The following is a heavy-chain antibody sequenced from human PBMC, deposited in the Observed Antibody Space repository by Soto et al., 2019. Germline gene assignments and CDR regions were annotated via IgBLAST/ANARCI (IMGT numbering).Heavy chain of an antibody. CDR2: ISYDGSNK. CDR3: AKETTIFGVGMAV. CDR1: GFTFSSYG. J-gene: IGHJ6*02. Sequence: QVQLVESGGGVVQPGRSLRLSCAASGFTFSSYGMHWVRQAPGKGLEWVAVISYDGSNKYYADSVKGRFTISRDNSKNTLYLQMNSLRAEDTAVYYCAKETTIFGVGMAVWGQGTTVTVSS. V-gene: IGHV3-30*18. D-gene: IGHD3-3*01.